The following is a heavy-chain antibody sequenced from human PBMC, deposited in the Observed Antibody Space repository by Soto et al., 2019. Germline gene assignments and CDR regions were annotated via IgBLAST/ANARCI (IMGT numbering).Heavy chain of an antibody. Sequence: GGSLRLSCAASGFTFSSYAMSWVRQAPGKGLEWVSAISGSGGSTYYADSVKGRFTISRDNSKNTLYLQMNSLRAEDTAVYYCAKHSSSADYYYYMDVWGKGTTVTVSS. D-gene: IGHD6-6*01. CDR1: GFTFSSYA. J-gene: IGHJ6*03. V-gene: IGHV3-23*01. CDR3: AKHSSSADYYYYMDV. CDR2: ISGSGGST.